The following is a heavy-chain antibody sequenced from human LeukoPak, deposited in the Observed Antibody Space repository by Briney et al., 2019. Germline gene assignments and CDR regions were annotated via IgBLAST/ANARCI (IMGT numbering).Heavy chain of an antibody. CDR2: IYTSGST. V-gene: IGHV4-4*07. CDR3: AREEMPGKFDY. D-gene: IGHD1-26*01. Sequence: SETLSLTCTVSGGSISSYYWSWIRQPAGKGLEWIGRIYTSGSTNYNPSLKSRVTMSLDKSSNQFSLRLTSVTAADTAMYFCAREEMPGKFDYWGQGTLVTVSS. J-gene: IGHJ4*02. CDR1: GGSISSYY.